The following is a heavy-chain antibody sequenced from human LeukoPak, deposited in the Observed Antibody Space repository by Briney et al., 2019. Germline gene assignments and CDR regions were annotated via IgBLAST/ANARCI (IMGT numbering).Heavy chain of an antibody. D-gene: IGHD5-18*01. CDR3: AMGGIQLRMVLLDY. CDR2: IIPIFGTA. J-gene: IGHJ4*02. V-gene: IGHV1-69*05. CDR1: GYTFTGYY. Sequence: GASVKVSCKASGYTFTGYYMHWVRQAPGQGLEWMGRIIPIFGTANYAQKFQGRVTITTDESTSTAYMELSSLRSEDTAVYYCAMGGIQLRMVLLDYWGQGTLVTVSS.